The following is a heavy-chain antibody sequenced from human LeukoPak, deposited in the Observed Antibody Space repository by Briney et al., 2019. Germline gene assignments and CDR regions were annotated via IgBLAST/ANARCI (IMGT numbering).Heavy chain of an antibody. J-gene: IGHJ4*02. V-gene: IGHV3-33*01. CDR3: AREYVGYCSGGICYSGPRGFDY. CDR2: IWYDGSNK. Sequence: PGRSLRLSCAASGFTFSSYGMHWVRQAPGKGLEWVAVIWYDGSNKYYADSVKGRFTISRDNSKNTLYLQMNSLRAEDTAVYYCAREYVGYCSGGICYSGPRGFDYWGQGTLVTVSS. CDR1: GFTFSSYG. D-gene: IGHD2-15*01.